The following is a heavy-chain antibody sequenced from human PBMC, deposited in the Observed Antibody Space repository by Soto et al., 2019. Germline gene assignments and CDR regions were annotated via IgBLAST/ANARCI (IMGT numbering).Heavy chain of an antibody. V-gene: IGHV3-30-3*01. CDR1: GVRVSSSA. CDR3: ARDNFITSFGVAIIGYYHGMDV. CDR2: ISYDGSNK. Sequence: GGCLRLACAASGVRVSSSAVHGLRLAPGDGLKWAAGISYDGSNKYYADSVKGRFTISRDNSKNPLYLQMNSLRAEDTAGYYCARDNFITSFGVAIIGYYHGMDVWGHGPPVT. D-gene: IGHD3-3*01. J-gene: IGHJ6*02.